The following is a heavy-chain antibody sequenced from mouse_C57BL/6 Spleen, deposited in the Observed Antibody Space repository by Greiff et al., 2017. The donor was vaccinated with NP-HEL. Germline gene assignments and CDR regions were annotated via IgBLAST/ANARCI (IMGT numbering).Heavy chain of an antibody. CDR3: ARFHEDLYYYGSDFDY. D-gene: IGHD1-1*01. CDR2: IDPSDSYT. Sequence: VQLQQPGAELVRPGTSVKLSCKASGYTFTSYWMHWVKQRPGQGLEWIGVIDPSDSYTNYNQKFKGKATLTVDTSSSTAYMQLSSLTSEDSAVYYCARFHEDLYYYGSDFDYWGQGTTLTVSS. J-gene: IGHJ2*01. CDR1: GYTFTSYW. V-gene: IGHV1-59*01.